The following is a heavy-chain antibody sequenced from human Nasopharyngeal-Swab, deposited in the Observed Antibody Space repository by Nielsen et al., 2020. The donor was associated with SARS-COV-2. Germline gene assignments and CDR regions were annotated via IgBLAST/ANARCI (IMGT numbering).Heavy chain of an antibody. CDR3: AKVLIAAAGTDFDY. CDR1: GITFSTYA. J-gene: IGHJ4*02. Sequence: GRSLKISCAASGITFSTYAMSWVRQAPGKGLEWVSVIGGSGGGTRYTDSVKGRFTISRDNSKNTLYLQMNSLRAEDTAVYYCAKVLIAAAGTDFDYWGQGTLVTVSS. D-gene: IGHD6-13*01. V-gene: IGHV3-23*01. CDR2: IGGSGGGT.